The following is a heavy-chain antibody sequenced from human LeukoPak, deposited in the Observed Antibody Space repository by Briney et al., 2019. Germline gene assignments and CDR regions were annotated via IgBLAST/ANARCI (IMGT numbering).Heavy chain of an antibody. CDR1: GFTFSNYC. D-gene: IGHD1-26*01. Sequence: GGSLRLSCAASGFTFSNYCLSWVRQAPGKGLEWVGRIKTQTDGGATDFATHVKSRFTISRDDSKNTLYLQMNSLKTEDTAVYYCTTDRGGGGSYSWDFEYWGQGTLVTVSS. J-gene: IGHJ4*02. V-gene: IGHV3-15*01. CDR3: TTDRGGGGSYSWDFEY. CDR2: IKTQTDGGAT.